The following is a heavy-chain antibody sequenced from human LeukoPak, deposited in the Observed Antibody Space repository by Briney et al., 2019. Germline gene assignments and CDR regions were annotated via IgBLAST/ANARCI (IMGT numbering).Heavy chain of an antibody. D-gene: IGHD1-26*01. V-gene: IGHV3-20*04. CDR2: INWNGGST. CDR3: ARASGLYYYYMDV. CDR1: GFTFSSYS. J-gene: IGHJ6*03. Sequence: GGSLRLSCAASGFTFSSYSMNWVRQAPGKGLEWVSGINWNGGSTGYADSVKGRFTISRDNAKNSLYLQMNSLRAEDTALYYCARASGLYYYYMDVWGKGTTVTVSS.